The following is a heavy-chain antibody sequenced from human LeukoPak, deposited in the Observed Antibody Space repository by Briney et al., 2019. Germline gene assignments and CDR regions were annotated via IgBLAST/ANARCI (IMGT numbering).Heavy chain of an antibody. J-gene: IGHJ2*01. V-gene: IGHV7-4-1*02. CDR2: INTNTGNP. Sequence: ASVKVSCKASGYTFTSYAMNWVRQAPGQGLERTGWINTNTGNPTYAQGFTGRFVFTLDTSVSTAYLQISSLKAEDTAVYYCARVPDYYDSSGYYLGYFDLWGRGTLVTVSS. CDR1: GYTFTSYA. CDR3: ARVPDYYDSSGYYLGYFDL. D-gene: IGHD3-22*01.